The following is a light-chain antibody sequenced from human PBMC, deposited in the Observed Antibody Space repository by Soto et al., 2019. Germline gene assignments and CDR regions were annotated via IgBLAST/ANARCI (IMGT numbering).Light chain of an antibody. CDR2: AAY. J-gene: IGKJ2*01. V-gene: IGKV1-39*01. CDR1: QNIHTF. Sequence: DIQMTQSPSSLSASVGDRVTITCRASQNIHTFLNWYQQKPGKAPKLLIYAAYILHSGVPSRFSGRGSGTDFTLTISSLQTEDVATYYGQASYSTPMYTFGQGTKLEI. CDR3: QASYSTPMYT.